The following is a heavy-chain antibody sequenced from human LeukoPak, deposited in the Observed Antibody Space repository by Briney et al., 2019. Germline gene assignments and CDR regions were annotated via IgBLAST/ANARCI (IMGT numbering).Heavy chain of an antibody. V-gene: IGHV3-21*01. J-gene: IGHJ4*02. CDR2: ISTSSIYI. D-gene: IGHD6-6*01. Sequence: GGSLRLTCAASGFTFSTYSMNWVRQAPGKGLEWISFISTSSIYIYYADSVKGRFTISRDNARNSLYLQMNSLRAEDTAVYYCARGEWSSSPFDYWGQGTLVTVSS. CDR3: ARGEWSSSPFDY. CDR1: GFTFSTYS.